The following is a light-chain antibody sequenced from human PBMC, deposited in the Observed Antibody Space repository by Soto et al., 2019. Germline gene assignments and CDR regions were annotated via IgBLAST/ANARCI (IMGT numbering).Light chain of an antibody. J-gene: IGKJ3*01. Sequence: DIVMTQSPDSLAVALGERATINCKSSQSGLYSSNDKNYLAWYQQQPGQPPKQLIYWAATRETRIPDRFSGSGSGTDFTLTIRSLQAADVAVYYWQQYYGTPFTFGPGTKVDIK. CDR1: QSGLYSSNDKNY. CDR3: QQYYGTPFT. V-gene: IGKV4-1*01. CDR2: WAA.